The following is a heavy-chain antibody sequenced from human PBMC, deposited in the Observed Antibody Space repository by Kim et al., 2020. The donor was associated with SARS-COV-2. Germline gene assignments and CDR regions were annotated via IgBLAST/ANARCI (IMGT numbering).Heavy chain of an antibody. J-gene: IGHJ4*02. Sequence: NTRYSQQFQARVSITRDTSATTAYWGLSGLRSEDTAVYYCAREAVAGSFDHWGQGTLVTVSS. D-gene: IGHD6-19*01. CDR2: NT. CDR3: AREAVAGSFDH. V-gene: IGHV1-3*01.